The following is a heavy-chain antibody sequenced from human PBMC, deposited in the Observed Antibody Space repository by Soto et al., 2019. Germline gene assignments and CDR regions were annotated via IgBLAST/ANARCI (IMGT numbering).Heavy chain of an antibody. Sequence: QVQLQESGPGLVKPSQTLSLTCIVSGGSISSGDYYWTWIRQPPGKGLEWIGYIYYSGSTYYSPSLKRRGTISLATSKNQCSLALSSVTAADPAVYYCALSGYSFGFWYFHFWGQGTLVTVSS. CDR2: IYYSGST. V-gene: IGHV4-30-4*01. D-gene: IGHD5-18*01. CDR1: GGSISSGDYY. CDR3: ALSGYSFGFWYFHF. J-gene: IGHJ4*02.